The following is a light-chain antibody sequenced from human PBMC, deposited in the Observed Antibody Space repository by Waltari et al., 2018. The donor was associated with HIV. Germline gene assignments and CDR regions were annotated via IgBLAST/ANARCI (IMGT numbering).Light chain of an antibody. V-gene: IGLV1-51*01. CDR1: RANIGAHH. J-gene: IGLJ3*02. CDR2: GNN. CDR3: GTWDSSLSPFWV. Sequence: SMSQQQHYVSAAPGQKVTSTYTGSRANIGAHHASSYQHLPGTDHKLLIYGNNKRPSGIPDRFSGSKSGTSATLGITVLQTGDEADYYCGTWDSSLSPFWVFGGGTKLTVL.